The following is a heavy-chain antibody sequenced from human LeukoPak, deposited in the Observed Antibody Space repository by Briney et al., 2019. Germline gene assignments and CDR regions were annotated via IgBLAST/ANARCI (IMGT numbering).Heavy chain of an antibody. J-gene: IGHJ3*02. CDR2: IFPGDSDT. CDR1: GYRFTSHW. D-gene: IGHD6-19*01. CDR3: ARPAVAAYDVFDI. Sequence: GESLKISFKGSGYRFTSHWIGWVRQMPGKGLEWMGIIFPGDSDTRYRPSFRGQVTISADKSISTAYLQWSSLKASDTARYYCARPAVAAYDVFDIWGQGTMVIVSS. V-gene: IGHV5-51*01.